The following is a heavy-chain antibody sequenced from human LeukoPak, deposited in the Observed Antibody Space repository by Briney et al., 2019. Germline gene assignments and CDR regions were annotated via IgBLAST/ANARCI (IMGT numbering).Heavy chain of an antibody. CDR1: GFTFSSYE. CDR3: ARVSSSSWYYYYYGMDV. V-gene: IGHV3-48*03. Sequence: GGSLRLSCAASGFTFSSYEMNWVRQAPGKGLEWVSYISSSGSTMYYADSVKGRFTISRDNARNSLYLQMNSLRAEDTAVYYCARVSSSSWYYYYYGMDVWGQGTTVTVSS. CDR2: ISSSGSTM. J-gene: IGHJ6*02. D-gene: IGHD6-13*01.